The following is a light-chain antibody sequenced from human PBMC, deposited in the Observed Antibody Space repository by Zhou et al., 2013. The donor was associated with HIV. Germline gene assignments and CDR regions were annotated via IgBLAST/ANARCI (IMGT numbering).Light chain of an antibody. CDR3: HQYGDSPWT. CDR1: QGIRND. CDR2: AAS. J-gene: IGKJ1*01. Sequence: DIQMTQSPSSLSASVGDRVTITCRASQGIRNDLGWYQQKPGKAPKRLIYAASTLQSGVPSRFSGSGSGTDFTLTISRLEPEDFAVYFCHQYGDSPWTFGQGTKVEIK. V-gene: IGKV1-17*01.